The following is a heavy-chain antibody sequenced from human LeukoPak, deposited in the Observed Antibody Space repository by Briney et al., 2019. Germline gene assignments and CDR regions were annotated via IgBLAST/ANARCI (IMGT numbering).Heavy chain of an antibody. Sequence: SETLSLTCTVSGGSISSYYWSWIRQPPGKGPEWIGYIYYSGSTNYNPSLKSRVTISVDTSKNQFSLKLSSVTAADTAVYYCAGVYYYDSSGYQEGWGQGTLVTVSS. CDR1: GGSISSYY. CDR3: AGVYYYDSSGYQEG. V-gene: IGHV4-59*01. CDR2: IYYSGST. D-gene: IGHD3-22*01. J-gene: IGHJ4*02.